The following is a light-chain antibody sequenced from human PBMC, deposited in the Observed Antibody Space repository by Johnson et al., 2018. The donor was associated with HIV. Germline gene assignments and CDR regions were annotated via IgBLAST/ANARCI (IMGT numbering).Light chain of an antibody. Sequence: QSVLTQPPSVSASPGQKVTISCSASNSSCVNIYVSWYQQLPGTPPKLLIYKNNERPSGIPDRLSGSKSGTSATLGITGLQTGDEADYYCGTWDSSLRAYVFGTGTKVTVL. CDR2: KNN. J-gene: IGLJ1*01. CDR1: NSSCVNIY. CDR3: GTWDSSLRAYV. V-gene: IGLV1-51*02.